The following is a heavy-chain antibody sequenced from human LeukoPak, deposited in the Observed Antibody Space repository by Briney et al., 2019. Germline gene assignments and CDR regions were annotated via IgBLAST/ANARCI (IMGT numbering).Heavy chain of an antibody. J-gene: IGHJ3*02. CDR1: GGSISSYY. CDR2: VYTSGST. D-gene: IGHD6-19*01. CDR3: ARDWPSLMDSSGWYDAFDI. Sequence: SETLSLTRTVSGGSISSYYWSWIRQPAGKGLEWIGRVYTSGSTNYNPSLKSRVAMSVDTSKNQFSLKLSSVTAADTAVYYCARDWPSLMDSSGWYDAFDIWGQGTMVTVSS. V-gene: IGHV4-4*07.